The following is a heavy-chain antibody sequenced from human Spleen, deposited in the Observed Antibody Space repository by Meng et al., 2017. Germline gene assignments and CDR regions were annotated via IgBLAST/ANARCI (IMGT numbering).Heavy chain of an antibody. V-gene: IGHV1-18*01. J-gene: IGHJ5*02. CDR1: GYTFTSYG. Sequence: ASVKVSCKASGYTFTSYGISWVRQAPGQGLEWMGWISAYNGNTNYAQKLQGRVTMTTDTSTSTAYMDLRSLRSDDTAVYYCARDSKTGYSYWFDPWGQGTLVTVSS. D-gene: IGHD3-9*01. CDR3: ARDSKTGYSYWFDP. CDR2: ISAYNGNT.